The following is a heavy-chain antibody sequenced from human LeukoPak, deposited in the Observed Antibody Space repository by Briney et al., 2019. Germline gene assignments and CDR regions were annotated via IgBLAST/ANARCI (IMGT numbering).Heavy chain of an antibody. Sequence: ASVKVSCKASGYSFTTCAMNWVRQAPGQGLEWMGWINTNTGNPTYAQGFTGRFVFSLDTSVSTAYLQITSLKAEDTAMYHCARSLRSGPGLFDYWGQGTLVTVSS. J-gene: IGHJ4*02. CDR1: GYSFTTCA. CDR3: ARSLRSGPGLFDY. V-gene: IGHV7-4-1*02. CDR2: INTNTGNP. D-gene: IGHD3-10*01.